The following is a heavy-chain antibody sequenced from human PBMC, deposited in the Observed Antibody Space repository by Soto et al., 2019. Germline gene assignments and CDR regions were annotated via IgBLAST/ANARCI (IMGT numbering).Heavy chain of an antibody. V-gene: IGHV5-51*01. Sequence: PGESLKISCKGSGYSFTSYWIGWVRQMPGKGLEWMGITYPGDSDTRYSPSFQGQVTISADKSISTAYLQWSSLKASDTAMYYCARLVVAAAGSALYYYGMDVWGQGTTVTVSS. J-gene: IGHJ6*02. CDR2: TYPGDSDT. D-gene: IGHD6-13*01. CDR1: GYSFTSYW. CDR3: ARLVVAAAGSALYYYGMDV.